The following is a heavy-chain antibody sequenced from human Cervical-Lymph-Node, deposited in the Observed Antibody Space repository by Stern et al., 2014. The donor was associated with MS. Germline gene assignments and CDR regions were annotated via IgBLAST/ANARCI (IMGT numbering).Heavy chain of an antibody. CDR1: GFTFTTSY. CDR3: ARDRRQPMDPAPRYFDL. V-gene: IGHV1-46*01. Sequence: QVQLVQSGAEVKKPGASVRVSCKASGFTFTTSYMHWVRQAPGQGLEWMGIINPSGGSATYAQRFQGRVTITRDRSTSTVYMDLTSLRSEDTAVYFCARDRRQPMDPAPRYFDLWGRGTLVTVSS. J-gene: IGHJ2*01. CDR2: INPSGGSA. D-gene: IGHD1-1*01.